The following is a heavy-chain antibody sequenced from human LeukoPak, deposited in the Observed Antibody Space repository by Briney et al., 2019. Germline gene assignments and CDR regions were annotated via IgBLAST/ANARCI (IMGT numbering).Heavy chain of an antibody. CDR1: GVSISSSNW. CDR3: ASGRTTYCSGGSCYSGDFDY. Sequence: PSETLSLTCAVSGVSISSSNWWSWVRQPPGKGLEWIGEIYHSGSTNYNPSLKSRVTISVDKSKNQFSLKLSSVTAADTAVYYCASGRTTYCSGGSCYSGDFDYWGQGTLVTVSS. V-gene: IGHV4-4*02. CDR2: IYHSGST. J-gene: IGHJ4*02. D-gene: IGHD2-15*01.